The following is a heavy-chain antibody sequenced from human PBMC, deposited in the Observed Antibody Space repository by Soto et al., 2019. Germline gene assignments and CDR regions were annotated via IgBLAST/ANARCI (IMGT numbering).Heavy chain of an antibody. CDR3: ATMDFWSGYPKPPDAFDI. J-gene: IGHJ3*02. V-gene: IGHV4-4*02. Sequence: PSETLSLTCAVSGGSISSSNWWSWVRQPPGKGLEWIGEIYHSGSTNYNPSLKSRVTISVDKSKNQFSLKLSSVTAADTAVYYCATMDFWSGYPKPPDAFDIWGQGTMVTVSS. CDR1: GGSISSSNW. D-gene: IGHD3-3*01. CDR2: IYHSGST.